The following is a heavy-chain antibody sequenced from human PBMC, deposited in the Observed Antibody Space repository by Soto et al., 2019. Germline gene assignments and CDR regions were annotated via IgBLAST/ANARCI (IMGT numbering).Heavy chain of an antibody. CDR2: ISSSSSYI. CDR1: GFTFSSYS. J-gene: IGHJ3*02. CDR3: ARDVNVAAAAPSAFDI. D-gene: IGHD6-25*01. V-gene: IGHV3-21*01. Sequence: GGSLRLSCAASGFTFSSYSMNWVRQAPGKGLEWVSSISSSSSYIYYADSVKGRFTISRDNAKNSLYLQMNSLRAEDTAVYYCARDVNVAAAAPSAFDIWGQGTMVTVSS.